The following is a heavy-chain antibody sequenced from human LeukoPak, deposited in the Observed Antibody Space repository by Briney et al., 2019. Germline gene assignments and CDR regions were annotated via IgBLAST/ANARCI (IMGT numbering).Heavy chain of an antibody. CDR2: IYYSGST. J-gene: IGHJ4*02. CDR3: ARDEYTYGSRTHPYFFDY. D-gene: IGHD5-18*01. CDR1: GGSIRTYY. Sequence: SETLSLTCTVSGGSIRTYYWSWIRQPPGKGLEWIGYIYYSGSTYYNPSLKSRVTISVDTSKNQFSLKLSSVTAADTALYYCARDEYTYGSRTHPYFFDYWGQGTLVTVSS. V-gene: IGHV4-59*12.